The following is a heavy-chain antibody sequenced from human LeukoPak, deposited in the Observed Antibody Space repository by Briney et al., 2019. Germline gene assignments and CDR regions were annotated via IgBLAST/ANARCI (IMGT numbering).Heavy chain of an antibody. V-gene: IGHV3-30-3*01. J-gene: IGHJ3*02. CDR3: ARDPNGDYIGAFDM. CDR1: GFTFSSYA. D-gene: IGHD4-17*01. CDR2: ISYDGGNK. Sequence: GGSLRLSCAASGFTFSSYAMHWVRQAPGKGLEWVAVISYDGGNKYYADSVKGRFTISRDNSKNTLYLQMNSLRAKDTATYYCARDPNGDYIGAFDMWGQGTMVTVS.